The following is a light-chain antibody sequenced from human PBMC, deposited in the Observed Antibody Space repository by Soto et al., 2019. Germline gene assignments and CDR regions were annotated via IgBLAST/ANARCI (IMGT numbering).Light chain of an antibody. Sequence: EIVMTQSPATLSVSPGERATLSCRASQSVRSNLAWYQQKLGQAPRLLIYGASTRATGIPARFSGSGSGTEFTLTISSLQSEDFATYYCQKYNSAPWTFGQGTKVEIK. J-gene: IGKJ1*01. CDR2: GAS. CDR3: QKYNSAPWT. V-gene: IGKV3-15*01. CDR1: QSVRSN.